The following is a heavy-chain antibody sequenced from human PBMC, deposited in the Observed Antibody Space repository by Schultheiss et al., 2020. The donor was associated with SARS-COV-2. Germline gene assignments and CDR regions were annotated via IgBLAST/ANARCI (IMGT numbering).Heavy chain of an antibody. J-gene: IGHJ6*02. V-gene: IGHV3-21*01. Sequence: GGSLRLSCAASGFTFSSYSMNWVRQAPGKGLEWVSSISSSSSYIYYADSVKGRFTISRDNAKNSLYLRMNSLRAEDTAVYYCAREATIFGVVIRSPYGMDVWGQGTTVTVSS. CDR1: GFTFSSYS. CDR3: AREATIFGVVIRSPYGMDV. CDR2: ISSSSSYI. D-gene: IGHD3-3*01.